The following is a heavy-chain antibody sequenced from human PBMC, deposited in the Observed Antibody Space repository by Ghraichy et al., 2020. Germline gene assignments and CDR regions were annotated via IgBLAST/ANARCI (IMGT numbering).Heavy chain of an antibody. Sequence: SETLSLTCDVFGGSFNDYYWTWIRQPPGKGLGWIGEINHGGITNYNPSLKSRVTLSVDTSRKQFSLKLRSVTAADTAVYYCARRRFLASSGMDVWGQGTTVTVSS. D-gene: IGHD3-3*01. J-gene: IGHJ6*02. CDR1: GGSFNDYY. V-gene: IGHV4-34*01. CDR2: INHGGIT. CDR3: ARRRFLASSGMDV.